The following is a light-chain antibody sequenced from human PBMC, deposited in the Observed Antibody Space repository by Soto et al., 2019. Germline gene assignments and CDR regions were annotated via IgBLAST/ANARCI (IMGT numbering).Light chain of an antibody. CDR3: SSYTSSIS. Sequence: QSALTQPASVSGSPGQSITISCTGTSSDVGGYNYVSWYQQHPGKAPKLMIYDVNTRPSGVSNRFSGSKSGNMASLTISGLQAEDEADYYCSSYTSSISFGGGTQLTVL. CDR1: SSDVGGYNY. J-gene: IGLJ2*01. V-gene: IGLV2-14*01. CDR2: DVN.